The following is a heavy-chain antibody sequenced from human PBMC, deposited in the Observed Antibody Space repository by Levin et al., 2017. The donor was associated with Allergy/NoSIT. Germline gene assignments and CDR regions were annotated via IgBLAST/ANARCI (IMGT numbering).Heavy chain of an antibody. CDR2: IYHSGST. D-gene: IGHD3-16*02. V-gene: IGHV4-38-2*01. CDR1: GYSISSGYY. CDR3: ARVGGFTFGGVIVKPTEFDY. Sequence: PSETLSLTCAVSGYSISSGYYWGWIRQPPGKGLEWIGSIYHSGSTYYNPSLKSRVTISVDTSKNQFSLKLSSVTAADTAVYYCARVGGFTFGGVIVKPTEFDYWGQGTLVTVSS. J-gene: IGHJ4*02.